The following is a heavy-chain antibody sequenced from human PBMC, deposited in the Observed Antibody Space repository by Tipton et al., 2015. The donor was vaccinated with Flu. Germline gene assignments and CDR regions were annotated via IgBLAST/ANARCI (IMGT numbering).Heavy chain of an antibody. CDR3: ATFWSGSSPGY. Sequence: TLSLTCAVSGDSISSGAHYWSWIRQPAGKGLEWIGRIYTSGNTNYNPSLKTRVTMSIHTSKNQFSLELNSVTAADTAVYYCATFWSGSSPGYWGQGALVTVSS. D-gene: IGHD3-3*01. J-gene: IGHJ4*02. CDR2: IYTSGNT. CDR1: GDSISSGAHY. V-gene: IGHV4-61*02.